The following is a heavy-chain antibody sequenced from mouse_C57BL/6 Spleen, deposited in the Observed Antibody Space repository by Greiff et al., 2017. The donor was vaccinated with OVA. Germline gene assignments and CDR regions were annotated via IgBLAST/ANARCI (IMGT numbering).Heavy chain of an antibody. CDR2: INPNNGGT. Sequence: VQLQQSGPELVKPGASVKISCKASGYTFTDYYMNWVKQSHGKSLEWIGDINPNNGGTSYNQKFKGKATLTVDKSSSTAYMELRSLTSEDSAVYYCARFYYGSSYYYWGQGTTLTVSS. CDR1: GYTFTDYY. CDR3: ARFYYGSSYYY. J-gene: IGHJ2*01. D-gene: IGHD1-1*01. V-gene: IGHV1-26*01.